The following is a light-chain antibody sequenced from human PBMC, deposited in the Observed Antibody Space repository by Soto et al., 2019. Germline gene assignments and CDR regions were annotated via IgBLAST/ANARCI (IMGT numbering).Light chain of an antibody. Sequence: QSALTQPASVSGSPGQSITISCTGSSSDVGGYNYVSWYQHLPGKAPELMIYDVSNRPSGVSNRFSGSKSGNTASLTISGLQAEDEADYYCNSYTSSGTYAFGTGTKVTVL. V-gene: IGLV2-14*03. J-gene: IGLJ1*01. CDR3: NSYTSSGTYA. CDR2: DVS. CDR1: SSDVGGYNY.